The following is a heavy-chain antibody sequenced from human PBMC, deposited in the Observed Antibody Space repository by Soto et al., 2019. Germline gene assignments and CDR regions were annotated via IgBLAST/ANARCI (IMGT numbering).Heavy chain of an antibody. CDR1: GFTVSSNY. V-gene: IGHV3-53*04. J-gene: IGHJ3*02. D-gene: IGHD6-19*01. Sequence: GGSLRLSCAASGFTVSSNYMSWVLQAPGKGLEWVSVIFTGGSTYYADSVKGRFTISRHSSKNTVYLQMNSLRAEDTAVYYCARDRYSSGWLDAFDIWGQGTMVTVSS. CDR2: IFTGGST. CDR3: ARDRYSSGWLDAFDI.